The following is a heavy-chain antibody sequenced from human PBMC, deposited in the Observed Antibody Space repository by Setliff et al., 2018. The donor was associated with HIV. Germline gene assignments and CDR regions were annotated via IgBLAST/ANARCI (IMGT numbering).Heavy chain of an antibody. D-gene: IGHD3-3*01. Sequence: PSETLSLTCSVSGGSINSYYWSWIRQPPGKGLEWIGYIYTSGSTKYNPFLRSRVTISVDPSKNQFSLRLSSVTAADTALYYCARHSDFWSEDAFDIWGQGTMFTVSS. CDR2: IYTSGST. CDR1: GGSINSYY. CDR3: ARHSDFWSEDAFDI. V-gene: IGHV4-4*09. J-gene: IGHJ3*02.